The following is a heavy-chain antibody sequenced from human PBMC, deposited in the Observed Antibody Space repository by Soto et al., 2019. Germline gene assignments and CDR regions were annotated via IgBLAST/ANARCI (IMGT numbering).Heavy chain of an antibody. CDR3: ARGWGTGYCHGTSCNNWFGP. CDR2: MNPRSGFR. D-gene: IGHD2-15*01. Sequence: ASVKVSCKTSGYTFSDYDINWMRQATGQGPEWMGWMNPRSGFRGYAQKFEGRVTMTTDTSIDTAYMQLSSLRSDDTAVYYCARGWGTGYCHGTSCNNWFGPLGQGTLIAVSS. CDR1: GYTFSDYD. V-gene: IGHV1-8*02. J-gene: IGHJ5*02.